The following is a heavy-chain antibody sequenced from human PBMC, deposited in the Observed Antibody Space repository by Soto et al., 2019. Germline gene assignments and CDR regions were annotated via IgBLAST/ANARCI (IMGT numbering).Heavy chain of an antibody. CDR1: GDSITSNYH. CDR2: IYHSGNT. J-gene: IGHJ4*02. Sequence: QLQLQESGPGLVKPSETLSLTCTVSGDSITSNYHWGWIRQPPGKGLEWIRSIYHSGNTYHNPSLKRRVTISVDTSKNHLSLNLRSVTAADTAVYYCARHRGPTGPNYWGQGTLVTVSS. CDR3: ARHRGPTGPNY. V-gene: IGHV4-39*01. D-gene: IGHD3-10*01.